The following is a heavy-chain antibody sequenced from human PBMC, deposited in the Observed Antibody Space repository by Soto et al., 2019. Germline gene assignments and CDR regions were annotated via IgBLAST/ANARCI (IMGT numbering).Heavy chain of an antibody. Sequence: GGSLRLSCAGSGFTFGRHWMTWVRQAPGKGLEWVANIKEDGSEIYYVDSVKGRFTISRDNAKNSLYLQMNSLRAEDTAVYYCASYAGYCSGGSCYFDYWGQGTLVTVSS. CDR2: IKEDGSEI. D-gene: IGHD2-15*01. J-gene: IGHJ4*02. CDR3: ASYAGYCSGGSCYFDY. CDR1: GFTFGRHW. V-gene: IGHV3-7*01.